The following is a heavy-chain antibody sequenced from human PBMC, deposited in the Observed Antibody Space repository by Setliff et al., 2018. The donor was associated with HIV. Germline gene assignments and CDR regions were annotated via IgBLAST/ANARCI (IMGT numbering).Heavy chain of an antibody. D-gene: IGHD6-13*01. CDR2: IYYSGST. V-gene: IGHV4-39*01. J-gene: IGHJ4*02. Sequence: SETLSLTCTVSGASVASGDSYWSWIRLPAGKGLEWIGSIYYSGSTYYNPSLKSRVTISVDTSKNQFSLKLTSVTAAGTAVYYCARSPISYSDFNYFDYWGQGTLVTVSS. CDR1: GASVASGDSY. CDR3: ARSPISYSDFNYFDY.